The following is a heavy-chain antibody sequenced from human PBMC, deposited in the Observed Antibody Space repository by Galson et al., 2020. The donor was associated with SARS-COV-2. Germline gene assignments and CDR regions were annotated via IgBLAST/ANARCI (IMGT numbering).Heavy chain of an antibody. CDR1: GGSISSYY. CDR2: IYYSGST. J-gene: IGHJ6*02. V-gene: IGHV4-59*08. Sequence: SETLSLTCTVSGGSISSYYWSWIRQPPGKGLEWIGYIYYSGSTNYNPSLKSRVTISVDTSKNQFSLKLSSVTAADTAVYYCASGGKRFLEWLLPPDYYGMDVWGQGTTVTVSS. D-gene: IGHD3-3*01. CDR3: ASGGKRFLEWLLPPDYYGMDV.